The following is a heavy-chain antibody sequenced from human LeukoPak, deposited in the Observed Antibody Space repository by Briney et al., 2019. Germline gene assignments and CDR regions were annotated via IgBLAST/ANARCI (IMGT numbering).Heavy chain of an antibody. CDR2: IPSSDTTT. CDR3: AREGKGPAEDY. J-gene: IGHJ4*02. CDR1: GFTVSSYE. D-gene: IGHD3-10*01. Sequence: PGGSLRLSCAASGFTVSSYEMNWVRQAPGKGLEWVSHIPSSDTTTYYADSVKGRFTMSRDNAKNSLYLQMNSLRVEDTAVYYSAREGKGPAEDYWGQGTLVTVSS. V-gene: IGHV3-48*03.